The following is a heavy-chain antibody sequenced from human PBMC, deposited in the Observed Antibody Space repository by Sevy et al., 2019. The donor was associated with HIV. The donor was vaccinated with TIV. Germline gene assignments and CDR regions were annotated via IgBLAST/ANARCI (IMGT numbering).Heavy chain of an antibody. J-gene: IGHJ4*02. CDR2: FSFGCGRI. V-gene: IGHV3-23*01. Sequence: QLGGSLRLSCAASGFTFAKYSMSWLHQAPGKGLEWVSTFSFGCGRINYADSVKGRFTISGDDSKNTLYLQMNSLRAEDTATYFCAREGCTQPHDYWGQGTLVTVSS. CDR3: AREGCTQPHDY. CDR1: GFTFAKYS.